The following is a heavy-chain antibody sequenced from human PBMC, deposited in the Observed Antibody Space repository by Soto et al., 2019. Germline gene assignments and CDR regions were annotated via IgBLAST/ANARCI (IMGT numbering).Heavy chain of an antibody. J-gene: IGHJ5*02. Sequence: QVKLVEAGGGVVQPGRSLRLSCAASGFTFSSYAMHWVRQAPGKGLEWVTVITYDGSNQMYADSVKGRLTISRDNDKNIVYLEMTTQRAEDTAYSSWATDQCSGWYNPPAPFAAWGQGTLVSASS. D-gene: IGHD6-19*01. CDR1: GFTFSSYA. CDR3: ATDQCSGWYNPPAPFAA. V-gene: IGHV3-30*03. CDR2: ITYDGSNQ.